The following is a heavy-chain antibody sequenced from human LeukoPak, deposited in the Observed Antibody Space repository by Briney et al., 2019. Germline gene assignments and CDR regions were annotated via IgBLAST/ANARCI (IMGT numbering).Heavy chain of an antibody. Sequence: ASVKLSFKSSGSTFTIYGISWVRQAPGQGLGWMGWITPYTSNTNYAQKIQGRITMTTGRSPSTAYMELRSLRSDDTPVYYCARDHGGYSGYDESVFAYWGQGTLVTVSS. D-gene: IGHD5-12*01. J-gene: IGHJ4*02. CDR2: ITPYTSNT. CDR3: ARDHGGYSGYDESVFAY. CDR1: GSTFTIYG. V-gene: IGHV1-18*01.